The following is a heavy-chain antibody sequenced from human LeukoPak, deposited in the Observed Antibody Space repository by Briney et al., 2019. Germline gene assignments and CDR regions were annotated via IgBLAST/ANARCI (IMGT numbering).Heavy chain of an antibody. J-gene: IGHJ4*02. Sequence: PGGSLRLSCAASGFTFSSYSMNWVRQAPGKGLEWVSSISSSSSYIYYADSVKGRFTISRDNAKNMLFLQMNSLRADDTAIYYCARGDDSGYYDYFDYWGQGALVTVSS. CDR3: ARGDDSGYYDYFDY. CDR1: GFTFSSYS. V-gene: IGHV3-21*04. CDR2: ISSSSSYI. D-gene: IGHD3-22*01.